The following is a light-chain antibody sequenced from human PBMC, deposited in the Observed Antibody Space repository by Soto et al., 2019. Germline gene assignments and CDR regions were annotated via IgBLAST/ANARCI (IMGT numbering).Light chain of an antibody. J-gene: IGKJ1*01. CDR1: QDIRND. CDR3: QHYNSYSEA. Sequence: IQMTQSPSSLSASLGDRVTLTCRASQDIRNDLGWYQQKPGKAPKLLIYKASTLKSGVPSRFSGSGSGTEFTLTISSLQPDDFATYYCQHYNSYSEAFGQGTKVDIK. CDR2: KAS. V-gene: IGKV1-5*03.